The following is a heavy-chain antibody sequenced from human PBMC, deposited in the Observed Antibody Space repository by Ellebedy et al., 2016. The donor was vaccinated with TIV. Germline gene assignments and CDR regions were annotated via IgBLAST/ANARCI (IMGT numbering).Heavy chain of an antibody. V-gene: IGHV1-18*04. D-gene: IGHD6-6*01. CDR1: GYTFTTYG. Sequence: AASVKVSCKASGYTFTTYGITWVRQAPGQGPEWMGWIGTYDGNTKYAQKLQGRVTMTRDTSTSTAYMELRSLRSDDTAVYYCARDRDGSSSSDFQHWGPGTLVTVSS. CDR2: IGTYDGNT. J-gene: IGHJ1*01. CDR3: ARDRDGSSSSDFQH.